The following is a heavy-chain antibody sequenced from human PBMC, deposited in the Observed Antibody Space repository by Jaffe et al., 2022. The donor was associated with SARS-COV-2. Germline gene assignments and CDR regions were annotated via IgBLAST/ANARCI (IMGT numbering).Heavy chain of an antibody. Sequence: QVQLQESGPGLVKPSQTLSLTCTVSGGSISSGSYYWSWIRQPAGKGLEWIGRIYTSGSTNYNPSLKSRVSITIDTSKNQFSLNLSSVTAADTAVYYCARWGGGVRFDPWGQGTLVTVSS. CDR3: ARWGGGVRFDP. CDR2: IYTSGST. CDR1: GGSISSGSYY. J-gene: IGHJ5*02. D-gene: IGHD1-26*01. V-gene: IGHV4-61*02.